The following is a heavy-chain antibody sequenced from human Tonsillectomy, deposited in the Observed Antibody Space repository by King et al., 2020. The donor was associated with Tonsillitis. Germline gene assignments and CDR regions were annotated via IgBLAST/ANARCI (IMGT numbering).Heavy chain of an antibody. CDR2: INPSSGTI. CDR3: ASDSRDGYHPLPIDY. V-gene: IGHV1-46*01. CDR1: GYTFSNYY. Sequence: VQLVESGAEVKKPGASVKVSCKASGYTFSNYYLHWVRQAPGQGLEWMGIINPSSGTINYAQKFQGRVTITRDTSTRTVYMELSSLRSEDTAVYYCASDSRDGYHPLPIDYWGQGTLVTVSS. J-gene: IGHJ4*02. D-gene: IGHD5-24*01.